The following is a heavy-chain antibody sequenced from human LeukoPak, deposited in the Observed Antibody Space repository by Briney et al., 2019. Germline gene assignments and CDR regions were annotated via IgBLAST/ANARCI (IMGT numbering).Heavy chain of an antibody. J-gene: IGHJ6*03. Sequence: QPGGSLRLSCAASGFTFSSYEMNWVRQAPGKGLEWVSYIRSSGSTIYYADSVKGRFTISRDNAKNSLYLQMNSLRAEDTAVCYCARDAPLLWFKVPRYYMDVWGKGTTVTDSS. D-gene: IGHD3-10*01. V-gene: IGHV3-48*03. CDR3: ARDAPLLWFKVPRYYMDV. CDR2: IRSSGSTI. CDR1: GFTFSSYE.